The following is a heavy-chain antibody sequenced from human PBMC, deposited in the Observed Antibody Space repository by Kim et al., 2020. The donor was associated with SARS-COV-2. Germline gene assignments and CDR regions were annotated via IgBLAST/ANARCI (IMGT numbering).Heavy chain of an antibody. Sequence: GGSLRLSCADSGFTLSDYYMSWIRQAPGKGLEWVSYISSSSSYTKYADSVKGRFTISRDNAKNSLYLQVISLRPEDTAVYYCARVPEGTTSAYYFGFWGPGTLVTVSS. CDR3: ARVPEGTTSAYYFGF. D-gene: IGHD1-1*01. CDR2: ISSSSSYT. CDR1: GFTLSDYY. V-gene: IGHV3-11*05. J-gene: IGHJ4*02.